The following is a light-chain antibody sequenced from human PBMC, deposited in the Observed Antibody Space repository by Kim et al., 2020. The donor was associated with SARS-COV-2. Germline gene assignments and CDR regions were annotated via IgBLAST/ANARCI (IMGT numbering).Light chain of an antibody. J-gene: IGKJ2*01. V-gene: IGKV1-33*01. CDR3: QQYDNLP. CDR2: DAS. Sequence: DIQMTQSPSSLSASVGDRVTITCQASQDISNYLNWYQQKPGKAPKLLIYDASNLETGVPSRFSGSGSGTDFIFTISSLQPEDIATYYCQQYDNLPFGQGTKLEI. CDR1: QDISNY.